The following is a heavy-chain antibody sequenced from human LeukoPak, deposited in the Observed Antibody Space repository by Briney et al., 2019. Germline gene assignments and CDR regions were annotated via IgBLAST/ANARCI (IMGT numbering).Heavy chain of an antibody. J-gene: IGHJ4*02. D-gene: IGHD2-21*02. CDR3: AREDTPATANY. CDR1: GFTFSSYA. V-gene: IGHV3-30-3*01. Sequence: PGGSLRLSCAASGFTFSSYAMHWVRRAPGKGLEWVAVISYDGSNKYYADSVKGRFTISRDNSKSTLYLQMNSLRAEDTAVYYCAREDTPATANYWGQGTLVTISS. CDR2: ISYDGSNK.